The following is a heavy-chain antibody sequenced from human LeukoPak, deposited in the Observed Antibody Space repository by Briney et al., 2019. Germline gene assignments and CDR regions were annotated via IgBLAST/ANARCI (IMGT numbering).Heavy chain of an antibody. CDR2: IYPGDSDT. CDR3: ASAMDYYYYGMDV. CDR1: GYSFTSYW. J-gene: IGHJ6*02. Sequence: TGESLKISCKGSGYSFTSYWIGLVLQMPGKGLEWMGIIYPGDSDTRYSQSFQGQVTISADKSISTAYLQWSSLKASDTAMYYCASAMDYYYYGMDVWGQGTTVTDSS. V-gene: IGHV5-51*01.